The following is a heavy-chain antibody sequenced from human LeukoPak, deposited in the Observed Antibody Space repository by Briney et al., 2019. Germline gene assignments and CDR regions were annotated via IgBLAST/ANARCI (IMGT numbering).Heavy chain of an antibody. CDR1: GYTFTNYG. V-gene: IGHV1-18*01. CDR2: ISAYNGNT. J-gene: IGHJ4*02. D-gene: IGHD1-26*01. CDR3: ARQSVGSHYGADF. Sequence: ASVKVSCKTSGYTFTNYGISWVRQAPGQGLEWMGWISAYNGNTNYTQKLQGRVTMTTDTSTSTAYMELRSLRSDDTAVFYCARQSVGSHYGADFWGQGTLVTVSS.